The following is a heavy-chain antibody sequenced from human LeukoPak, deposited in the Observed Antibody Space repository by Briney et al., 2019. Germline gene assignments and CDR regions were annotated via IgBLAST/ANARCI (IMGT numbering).Heavy chain of an antibody. CDR2: FDPENDER. J-gene: IGHJ4*02. D-gene: IGHD2-21*02. Sequence: ASVKVSCKVSGHTLSELPMYWVRQAPGEGLEWMGGFDPENDERIYAQKFRGRVTMTEDTSTNTAYMELSRLRSDDTAVYYCATEVTSIVPDYWGQGTLVTVSS. CDR3: ATEVTSIVPDY. CDR1: GHTLSELP. V-gene: IGHV1-24*01.